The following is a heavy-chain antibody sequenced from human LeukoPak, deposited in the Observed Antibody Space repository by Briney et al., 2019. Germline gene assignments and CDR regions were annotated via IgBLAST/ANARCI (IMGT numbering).Heavy chain of an antibody. J-gene: IGHJ4*02. Sequence: GGSLRLSCAASGFTFSSYVMHWVRQAPGKGLEWVAVISYDGSNKYYADSVKGRFTISRDNSKNTLYLQMNSLRAEDTAVYYCARGPDIVVVVAALNLFDYWGQGTLVTVSS. V-gene: IGHV3-30*04. D-gene: IGHD2-15*01. CDR1: GFTFSSYV. CDR3: ARGPDIVVVVAALNLFDY. CDR2: ISYDGSNK.